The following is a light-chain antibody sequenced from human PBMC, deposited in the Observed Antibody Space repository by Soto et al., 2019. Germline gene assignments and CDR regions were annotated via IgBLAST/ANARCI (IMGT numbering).Light chain of an antibody. V-gene: IGKV3-15*01. CDR1: PSVSSN. CDR2: GAS. Sequence: EIVMTQSPATLSVSPGERATLSCRASPSVSSNLAWYQQKPGQAPRLLIYGASTRATGIPARFSGSGSGTEFTLTISSLQSEDFAVYYGQQYNNWPPVLTFGGGTKVEIK. J-gene: IGKJ4*01. CDR3: QQYNNWPPVLT.